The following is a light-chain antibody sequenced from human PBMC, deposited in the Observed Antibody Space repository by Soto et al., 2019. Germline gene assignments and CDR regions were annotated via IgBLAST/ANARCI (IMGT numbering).Light chain of an antibody. CDR2: GAS. CDR3: QQYGSSGT. V-gene: IGKV3-20*01. Sequence: DILLTQSPGTRSLSPGARATLSCRASQSVSNNYLAWYQQKPGQAPRLLIYGASNRATGIPDRFSGSGSGTDFTLTISRLEPEDFAVYYCQQYGSSGTFGQGTKVDIK. CDR1: QSVSNNY. J-gene: IGKJ1*01.